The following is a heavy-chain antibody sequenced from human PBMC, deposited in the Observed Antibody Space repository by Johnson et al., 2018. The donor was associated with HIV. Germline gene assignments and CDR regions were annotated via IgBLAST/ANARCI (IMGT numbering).Heavy chain of an antibody. Sequence: VQLVEFGGGVVQPGGSLRLSCAASGFTFDDYGMSWVRQAPGKGLEWVSVIYSGGDTYYAESVKGRFTISRDNFKNTLYLQMNSLKVEDTAVYYCARGAAFDIWGQGTMVIVSS. CDR1: GFTFDDYG. CDR2: IYSGGDT. CDR3: ARGAAFDI. V-gene: IGHV3-66*01. J-gene: IGHJ3*02.